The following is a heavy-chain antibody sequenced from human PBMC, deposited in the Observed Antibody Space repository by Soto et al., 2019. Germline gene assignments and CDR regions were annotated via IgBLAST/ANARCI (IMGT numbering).Heavy chain of an antibody. CDR2: ISASGGDT. V-gene: IGHV3-23*01. CDR1: GFTFSIYA. J-gene: IGHJ6*02. CDR3: AKGLATFYYYGMDV. Sequence: LRLSCAASGFTFSIYAMSWVRQAPGQGLEWVSAISASGGDTYYADSVKGRFTISRDISKSTLYLQMNRLRAEDTALYYCAKGLATFYYYGMDVWGQGTTVTVSS. D-gene: IGHD3-9*01.